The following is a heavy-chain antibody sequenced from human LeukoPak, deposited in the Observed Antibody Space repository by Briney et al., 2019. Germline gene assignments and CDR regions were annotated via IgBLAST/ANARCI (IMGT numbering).Heavy chain of an antibody. CDR1: GFTFSSYG. J-gene: IGHJ4*02. CDR3: ARAAYDNSGYLTL. V-gene: IGHV3-33*01. Sequence: GGSLRLSCVASGFTFSSYGMHWVRQAPGKGLEWVAVIWYDGTNKYCADSVMGRFTISRDSPKNTLYLQMNSLRAEDTAVYYCARAAYDNSGYLTLWGQGTLVTVSS. D-gene: IGHD3-22*01. CDR2: IWYDGTNK.